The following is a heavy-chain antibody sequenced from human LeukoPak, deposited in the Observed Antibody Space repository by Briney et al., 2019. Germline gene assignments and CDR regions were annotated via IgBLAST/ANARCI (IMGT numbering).Heavy chain of an antibody. D-gene: IGHD3-9*01. CDR3: ARVASADILTGYYLRKNPPPTY. CDR2: ISSSSSYI. J-gene: IGHJ4*02. Sequence: GGSLRLSCAASGFTFSSYGMNWVRQAPGKGLEWVSSISSSSSYIYYADSVKGRFTISRDNAKNSLYLQMNSLGAEDTAVYYCARVASADILTGYYLRKNPPPTYWGQGTLVTVSS. V-gene: IGHV3-21*01. CDR1: GFTFSSYG.